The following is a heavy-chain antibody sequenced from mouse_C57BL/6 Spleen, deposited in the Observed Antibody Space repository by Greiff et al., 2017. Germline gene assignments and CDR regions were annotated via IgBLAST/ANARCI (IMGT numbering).Heavy chain of an antibody. CDR2: INYDGSST. Sequence: EVQVVESEGGLVQPGSSMKLSCTASGFTFSDYYMAWVRQVPEKGLEWVANINYDGSSTYYLDSLKSRFIISRDNAKNILYLQMSSLKSEDTATYYCAREAPSYFDYWGQGTTLTVSS. V-gene: IGHV5-16*01. CDR3: AREAPSYFDY. J-gene: IGHJ2*01. CDR1: GFTFSDYY.